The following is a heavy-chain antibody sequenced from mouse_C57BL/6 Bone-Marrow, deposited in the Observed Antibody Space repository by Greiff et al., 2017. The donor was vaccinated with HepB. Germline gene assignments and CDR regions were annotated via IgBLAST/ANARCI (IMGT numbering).Heavy chain of an antibody. V-gene: IGHV3-6*01. J-gene: IGHJ4*01. CDR3: ARERLYLYAMDY. D-gene: IGHD5-1*01. CDR1: GYSITSGYY. CDR2: ISYDGSN. Sequence: EVQLVESGPGLVKPSQSLSLTCSVTGYSITSGYYWNWIRQFPGNKLEWMGYISYDGSNNYNQSLKNRISITRDTSKNQFFLKLNSVTTEDTATYYCARERLYLYAMDYWGQGTSVTVSS.